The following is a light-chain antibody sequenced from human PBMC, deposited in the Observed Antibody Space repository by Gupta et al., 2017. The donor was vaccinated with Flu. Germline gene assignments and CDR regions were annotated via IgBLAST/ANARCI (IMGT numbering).Light chain of an antibody. CDR1: SSNIGAYYD. V-gene: IGLV1-40*01. CDR2: GNA. J-gene: IGLJ2*01. Sequence: QSVLTQPPSVSGAAGQRVTISCTGRSSNIGAYYDVHWYQQLPGTAPKLLIFGNANRPSGVPDRFSGSKSGTSAALVITGLQAGDEADYYCQSYDSSLSAVICGGGTKLTVL. CDR3: QSYDSSLSAVI.